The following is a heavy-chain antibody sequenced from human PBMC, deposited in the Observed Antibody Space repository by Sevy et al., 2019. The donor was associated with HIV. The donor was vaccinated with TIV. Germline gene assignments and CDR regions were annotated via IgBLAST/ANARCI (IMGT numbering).Heavy chain of an antibody. J-gene: IGHJ6*03. Sequence: GGSLRLSCAASGFTFSRSGMHWVRQAPGKGLEWVTFIRYDGSKIYYADSAKGRFTVSRDNSKNTLFLQMNSLRAEDTAVYYCAKDIIEAGYYFCMDLWGKGTTVTVSS. CDR3: AKDIIEAGYYFCMDL. CDR2: IRYDGSKI. V-gene: IGHV3-30*02. CDR1: GFTFSRSG. D-gene: IGHD3-10*01.